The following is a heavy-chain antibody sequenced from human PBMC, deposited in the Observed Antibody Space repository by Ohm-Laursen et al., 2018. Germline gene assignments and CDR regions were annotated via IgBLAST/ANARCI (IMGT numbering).Heavy chain of an antibody. J-gene: IGHJ6*02. V-gene: IGHV1-24*01. CDR1: GYTLTELS. CDR2: FDPEDGET. D-gene: IGHD4-11*01. CDR3: ATSPSYGNYVGGSYYYGMDV. Sequence: SVKVSCKVSGYTLTELSMHWVRQAPGKGLEWMGGFDPEDGETIYAQKFQGRVTMTEDTSTDTAYMELSSLRSEDTAVYYCATSPSYGNYVGGSYYYGMDVWGQGTTVTVSS.